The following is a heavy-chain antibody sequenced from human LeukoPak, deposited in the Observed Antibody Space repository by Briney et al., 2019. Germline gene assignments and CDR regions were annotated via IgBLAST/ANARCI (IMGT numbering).Heavy chain of an antibody. J-gene: IGHJ4*02. Sequence: SVKVSCKASGGTFRSYAISWVRQAPGQGLEWMGRIIPIFGTANYAQKFQGRVTITTDESTSTAYMELSSLRSEDTAVYYCAAAWRDSSSWYWWSFDYWGQGTLVTVSS. CDR3: AAAWRDSSSWYWWSFDY. D-gene: IGHD6-13*01. CDR2: IIPIFGTA. CDR1: GGTFRSYA. V-gene: IGHV1-69*05.